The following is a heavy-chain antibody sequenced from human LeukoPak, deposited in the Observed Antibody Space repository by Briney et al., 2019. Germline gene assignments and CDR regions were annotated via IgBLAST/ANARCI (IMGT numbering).Heavy chain of an antibody. CDR2: INHGGST. Sequence: PSETLSLTCAVYGGSFSGYYWSWIRQSPGKGLEWIGEINHGGSTNYNPSLKSRVTISVDTSKNQFSLKLSSVTAADTAVYYCARGSRIQLWTNYYYYMDVWGKGTTVTVSS. D-gene: IGHD5-18*01. J-gene: IGHJ6*03. V-gene: IGHV4-34*01. CDR3: ARGSRIQLWTNYYYYMDV. CDR1: GGSFSGYY.